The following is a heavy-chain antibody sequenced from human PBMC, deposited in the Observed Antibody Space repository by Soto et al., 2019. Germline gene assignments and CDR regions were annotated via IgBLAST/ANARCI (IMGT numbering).Heavy chain of an antibody. Sequence: VASVKVSCKASGYTFTAFYIHWLRLAPGQGLEWMAWINPDSGGTYFAPKFQGRVTLTRDTSINTAYMELTRLKSDDTAVYYCARDEGEILTNWFDPWCQGNLVTVSS. CDR2: INPDSGGT. CDR1: GYTFTAFY. V-gene: IGHV1-2*02. D-gene: IGHD1-26*01. CDR3: ARDEGEILTNWFDP. J-gene: IGHJ5*02.